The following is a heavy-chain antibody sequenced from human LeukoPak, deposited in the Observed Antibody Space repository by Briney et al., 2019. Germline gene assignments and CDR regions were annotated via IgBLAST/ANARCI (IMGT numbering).Heavy chain of an antibody. D-gene: IGHD3-10*01. CDR3: AKSSGNYLNYYYYMDV. V-gene: IGHV3-21*04. J-gene: IGHJ6*03. CDR2: ISSSSSYI. Sequence: PGGSLRLSCATSGFTLSGYSMNWVRQAPGKGLEWVSSISSSSSYIYYADSMKGRITISRDNAKNSLYLQMNSLRAEDTALYYCAKSSGNYLNYYYYMDVWGKGTTVTISS. CDR1: GFTLSGYS.